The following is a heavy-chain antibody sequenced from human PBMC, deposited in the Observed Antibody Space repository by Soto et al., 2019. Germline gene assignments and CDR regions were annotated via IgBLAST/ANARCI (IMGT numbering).Heavy chain of an antibody. CDR2: IRSKAYGGTT. CDR1: GFTFGDYA. CDR3: AKDAGGGPYSTAWYEFDY. J-gene: IGHJ4*02. D-gene: IGHD2-2*01. V-gene: IGHV3-49*05. Sequence: KSGGSLRLSCTASGFTFGDYAMSWFRQAPGKGLEWVGFIRSKAYGGTTEYAASVKGRFTISRDDSKNTLYLQMNSLRAEDTGLYYCAKDAGGGPYSTAWYEFDYWGQGTQVTVSS.